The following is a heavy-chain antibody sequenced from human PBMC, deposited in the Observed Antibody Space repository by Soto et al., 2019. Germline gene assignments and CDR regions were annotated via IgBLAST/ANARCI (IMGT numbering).Heavy chain of an antibody. J-gene: IGHJ6*02. CDR2: ISGSGGST. CDR1: RFTVSSYS. D-gene: IGHD5-12*01. Sequence: SLRLYFAAYRFTVSSYSMSWVRQAPGKGLEWVSAISGSGGSTYYADSVKGRFTISRDNSKNTLYLQMNSLRAEDTAVYYCAKVATIYYYGMDVWGQGTTVTVSS. V-gene: IGHV3-23*01. CDR3: AKVATIYYYGMDV.